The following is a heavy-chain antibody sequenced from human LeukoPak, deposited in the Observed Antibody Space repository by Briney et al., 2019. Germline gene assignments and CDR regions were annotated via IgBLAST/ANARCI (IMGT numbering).Heavy chain of an antibody. CDR3: ARDWGSYDFWSGYYFLTPYYYYMDV. J-gene: IGHJ6*03. D-gene: IGHD3-3*01. CDR2: ISSSGSTI. Sequence: GGSLRLSCAASGFTFSSYTMNWVRQAPGKGLEWVSYISSSGSTIYYADSVKGRFTISRDNAKNSLYLQMNSLRAEDTAVYYCARDWGSYDFWSGYYFLTPYYYYMDVWGKGTTVTVSS. V-gene: IGHV3-48*04. CDR1: GFTFSSYT.